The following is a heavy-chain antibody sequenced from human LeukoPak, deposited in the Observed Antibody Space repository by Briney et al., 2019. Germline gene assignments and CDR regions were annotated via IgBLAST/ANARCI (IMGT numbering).Heavy chain of an antibody. CDR3: ARGCSSTSCYTEDAFHI. J-gene: IGHJ3*02. Sequence: ASVKVSCKASGYTFTGYYMHWVRQAPGQGLEWMGWINPNSGGTNYAQKFQGRVTMTRDTSISTAYMELSRLRSDDTAVYYCARGCSSTSCYTEDAFHIWGQGTMVTVSS. D-gene: IGHD2-2*02. CDR1: GYTFTGYY. CDR2: INPNSGGT. V-gene: IGHV1-2*02.